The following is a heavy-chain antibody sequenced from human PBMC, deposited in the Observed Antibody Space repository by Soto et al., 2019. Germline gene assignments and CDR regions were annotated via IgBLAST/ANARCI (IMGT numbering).Heavy chain of an antibody. CDR3: ARSGDYVAFGY. J-gene: IGHJ4*02. V-gene: IGHV4-30-4*01. CDR2: TYYSGYT. D-gene: IGHD4-17*01. CDR1: GDSFSSGDYK. Sequence: QVQLQESGPGLVKPSQTLSLTCTVSGDSFSSGDYKWSWIRQPPGKGLEWIGYTYYSGYTYNNPSLKSRLTMSVDTSKNQFSLKLNSVTAADTAVYYCARSGDYVAFGYWGQGTLVTVS.